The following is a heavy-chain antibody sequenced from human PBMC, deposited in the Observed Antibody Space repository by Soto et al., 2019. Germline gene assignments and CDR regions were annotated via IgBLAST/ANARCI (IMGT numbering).Heavy chain of an antibody. V-gene: IGHV1-18*04. D-gene: IGHD6-13*01. CDR2: ISAYNGDT. J-gene: IGHJ6*02. Sequence: ASVKVSCKASGYSFTTHGISWVRRAPGHGLEWMGWISAYNGDTHYVQRFQGRLTMTTDTSTSTAYMELRSLTSDDTAVYYCARYSSSFESEYYGMDVWGQGTTVTSP. CDR1: GYSFTTHG. CDR3: ARYSSSFESEYYGMDV.